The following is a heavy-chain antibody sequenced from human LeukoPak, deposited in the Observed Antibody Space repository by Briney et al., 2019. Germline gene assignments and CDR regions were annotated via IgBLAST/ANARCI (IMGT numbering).Heavy chain of an antibody. CDR3: ARTGPTSGGDY. Sequence: SQTLSLTCTVSGGSISSGDYYWCWIRQPPGTGLEWIGYIYYSGSTYYNPSLKSRVTISVDTSKNQFSLKLSSVTAADTAVYYCARTGPTSGGDYWGQGTLVTVSS. V-gene: IGHV4-30-4*01. CDR1: GGSISSGDYY. CDR2: IYYSGST. J-gene: IGHJ4*02. D-gene: IGHD3-16*01.